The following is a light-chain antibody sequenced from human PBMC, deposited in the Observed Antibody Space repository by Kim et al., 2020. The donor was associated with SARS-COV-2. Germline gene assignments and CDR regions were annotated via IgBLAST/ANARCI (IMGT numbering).Light chain of an antibody. Sequence: SYELTQPPSVSVSPGQTASITCSGEKLGDKYACWYQQKPGQSPVLVIYQDSKRPSGIPERFSGSHSGNTATLTISGTQAMDEADYYCQAWDSSTYV. J-gene: IGLJ1*01. CDR1: KLGDKY. CDR2: QDS. V-gene: IGLV3-1*01. CDR3: QAWDSSTYV.